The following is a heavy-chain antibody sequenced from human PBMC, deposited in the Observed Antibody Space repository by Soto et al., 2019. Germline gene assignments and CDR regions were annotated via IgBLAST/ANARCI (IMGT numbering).Heavy chain of an antibody. J-gene: IGHJ1*01. CDR3: ARGDPLRAVATAIPTVKYFQH. CDR2: INHSGST. Sequence: PSETLSLTCAVYGGSFSGYYWSWIRQPPGKGLEWIGEINHSGSTNYNPSLKSRVTISVDTSKNQFSLKLSSVTAADTAVYYCARGDPLRAVATAIPTVKYFQHWGQGTLVTVSS. V-gene: IGHV4-34*01. CDR1: GGSFSGYY. D-gene: IGHD2-21*02.